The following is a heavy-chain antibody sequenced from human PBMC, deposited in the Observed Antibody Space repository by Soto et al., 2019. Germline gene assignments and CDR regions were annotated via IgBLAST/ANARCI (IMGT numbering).Heavy chain of an antibody. CDR3: ESSSGALDVYGMDI. D-gene: IGHD1-1*01. V-gene: IGHV3-23*01. J-gene: IGHJ6*02. CDR2: GTGRGHTT. CDR1: GFTFSRYA. Sequence: GGSLRLSCAASGFTFSRYAMSCVRQAPGKGLEWFSPGTGRGHTTYNADAVNGRLTISRDNSKNTLYLQMNNLRAEDTAIYYCESSSGALDVYGMDIWGPGTTVTVSS.